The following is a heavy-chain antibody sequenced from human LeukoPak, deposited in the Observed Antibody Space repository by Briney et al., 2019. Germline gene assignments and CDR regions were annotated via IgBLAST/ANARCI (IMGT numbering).Heavy chain of an antibody. CDR2: INEDGKIR. V-gene: IGHV3-74*01. CDR1: RFTLARYW. CDR3: AADFGGRDDY. J-gene: IGHJ4*01. D-gene: IGHD2/OR15-2a*01. Sequence: GGSLRLSCAASRFTLARYWVHWVRQAPGKGLVWVARINEDGKIRDYADSVKGRFTISRDNGKDTVYLQMNSLRVEDTAVYYCAADFGGRDDYWGHGTLVTVSS.